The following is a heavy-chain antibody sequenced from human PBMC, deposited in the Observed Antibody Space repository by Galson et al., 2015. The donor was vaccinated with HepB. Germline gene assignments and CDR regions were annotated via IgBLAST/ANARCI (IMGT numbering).Heavy chain of an antibody. CDR1: GFTFSSYW. V-gene: IGHV3-7*03. CDR2: IKQDGSEK. D-gene: IGHD3-9*01. Sequence: SLRLSCAASGFTFSSYWMSWVRQAPGKGLEWVANIKQDGSEKYYVDSVKGRFTISRDNAKNSMYLQMNSLRAEDTAVYYCAREGYDILTGYTSYFYYCGMDVWGQGTTVTVSS. J-gene: IGHJ6*02. CDR3: AREGYDILTGYTSYFYYCGMDV.